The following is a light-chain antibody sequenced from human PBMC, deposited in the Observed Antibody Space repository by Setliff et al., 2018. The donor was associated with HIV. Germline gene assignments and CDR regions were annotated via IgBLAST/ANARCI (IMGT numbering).Light chain of an antibody. V-gene: IGLV2-11*01. J-gene: IGLJ1*01. CDR2: DVN. Sequence: QSALTQPASVSGSPGQSITISCTGTSSDVGGYNYVSWYQQHPGKAPKLMVYDVNKRPSGVPDRFSGSKSGNTASLTISGLQAEDEADYYCCSYAGSYTYVFGSGTKVTVL. CDR3: CSYAGSYTYV. CDR1: SSDVGGYNY.